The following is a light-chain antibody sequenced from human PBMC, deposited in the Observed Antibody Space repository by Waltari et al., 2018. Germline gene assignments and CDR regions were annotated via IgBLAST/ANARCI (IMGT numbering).Light chain of an antibody. J-gene: IGLJ1*01. CDR2: EDT. V-gene: IGLV2-23*01. Sequence: QSVLTQPASVSGSPGQSITIPCTGTSRAVGNSDDVSWYLQDPGKVPNLLIYEDTMRPSGVSNRFSGSKSVNTAFLTVAGLRTEDEGDYYCCSYSRSGTFLFGTGTRVTVL. CDR3: CSYSRSGTFL. CDR1: SRAVGNSDD.